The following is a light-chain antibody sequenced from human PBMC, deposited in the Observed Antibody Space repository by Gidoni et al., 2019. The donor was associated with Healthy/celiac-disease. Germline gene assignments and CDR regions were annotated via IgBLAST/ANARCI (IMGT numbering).Light chain of an antibody. CDR1: ALPKQY. Sequence: SYEPTQPPPVSVPPGQTARITCSGDALPKQYAYWYQQKPGQAPVLVVYKDSERPSGIPERFSGSSSGTTVTLTMSGVQAEDEADYYCQSAASSGTHGVFGGGTKLTVL. V-gene: IGLV3-25*03. J-gene: IGLJ2*01. CDR3: QSAASSGTHGV. CDR2: KDS.